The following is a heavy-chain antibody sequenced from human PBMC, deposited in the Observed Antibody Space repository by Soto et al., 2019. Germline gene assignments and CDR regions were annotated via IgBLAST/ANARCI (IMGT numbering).Heavy chain of an antibody. CDR3: AKGYNWNDYHFDS. D-gene: IGHD1-1*01. J-gene: IGHJ4*02. CDR1: GFTFSSYA. CDR2: IRGGGTI. V-gene: IGHV3-23*01. Sequence: GGSLRLSCAASGFTFSSYAMSWVRQAPGKGLEWVSAIRGGGTISYADSVKGRFTISRDNSKNTLYLQMDSLRAEDTALYYCAKGYNWNDYHFDSWGQGTLVTVSS.